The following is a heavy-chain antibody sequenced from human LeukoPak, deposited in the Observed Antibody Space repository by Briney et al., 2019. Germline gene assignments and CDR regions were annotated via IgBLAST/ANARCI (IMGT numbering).Heavy chain of an antibody. D-gene: IGHD1-7*01. CDR1: GYCISSGYY. CDR3: ARVDWNYGVYYYMDV. CDR2: IYRSENT. J-gene: IGHJ6*03. Sequence: SETLSLTCAVSGYCISSGYYWGWIRQPPGKGLEWIGIIYRSENTYYNPSLQSRVTILIDMSKNRFSLRLSSVTAADTAVYYCARVDWNYGVYYYMDVWGKGTTVTVSS. V-gene: IGHV4-38-2*01.